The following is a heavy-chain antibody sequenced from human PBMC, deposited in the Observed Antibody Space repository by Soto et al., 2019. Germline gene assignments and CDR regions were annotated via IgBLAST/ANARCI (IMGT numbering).Heavy chain of an antibody. Sequence: GGSLRLSCVASGFTFSSYGMHWVRQAPGKGLEWVAIISYDGNNTYYAESVKGRFTISRVNSKNTLYLQMNSLRAEDTSVYYCAKEGGLSGSYYISSSYYFDYWGQGTLVTVSS. D-gene: IGHD1-26*01. CDR2: ISYDGNNT. CDR3: AKEGGLSGSYYISSSYYFDY. J-gene: IGHJ4*02. CDR1: GFTFSSYG. V-gene: IGHV3-30*18.